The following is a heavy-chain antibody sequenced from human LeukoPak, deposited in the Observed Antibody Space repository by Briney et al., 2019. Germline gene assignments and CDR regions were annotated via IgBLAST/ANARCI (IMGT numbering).Heavy chain of an antibody. D-gene: IGHD1-1*01. CDR3: ARLVELERRLGYYYYMDV. CDR1: GFTFSSYA. Sequence: GGSLRLSCAASGFTFSSYAMSWVRQAPGKGLEWVSAISGSGSTIYYADSVKGRFTISRDNAKNSLYLQMNSLRAEDTAVYYCARLVELERRLGYYYYMDVWGKGTTVTVSS. CDR2: ISGSGSTI. J-gene: IGHJ6*03. V-gene: IGHV3-48*04.